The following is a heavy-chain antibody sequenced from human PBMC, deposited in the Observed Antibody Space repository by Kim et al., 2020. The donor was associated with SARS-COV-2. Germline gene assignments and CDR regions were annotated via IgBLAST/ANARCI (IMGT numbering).Heavy chain of an antibody. J-gene: IGHJ3*01. D-gene: IGHD3-10*01. V-gene: IGHV1-24*01. CDR3: ATNRQFGEPQSRDAFDL. CDR2: FDPEDGET. CDR1: GYTLNGLS. Sequence: ASVKVSCKVSGYTLNGLSIHWVRQAPGKGLEWMGGFDPEDGETIYAQKFQGRVKMTEDTSTDTAYMDLSSLRSEDTAVYYCATNRQFGEPQSRDAFDLWG.